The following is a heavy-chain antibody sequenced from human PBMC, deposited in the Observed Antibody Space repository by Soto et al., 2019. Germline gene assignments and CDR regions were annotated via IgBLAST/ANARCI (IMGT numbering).Heavy chain of an antibody. V-gene: IGHV3-30-3*01. CDR3: ARDDEGGSYCDLGY. D-gene: IGHD3-10*01. J-gene: IGHJ4*02. CDR2: ILHDGNNK. Sequence: ESGGGVVPPGRSLRLSCAASGFTFSNYIMHWVRQAPGKGLEWVAIILHDGNNKYYADSVKGRFTIYRDNSKNTLYLQMNSLRTEDTAIYYWARDDEGGSYCDLGYWGQGTLVTVSS. CDR1: GFTFSNYI.